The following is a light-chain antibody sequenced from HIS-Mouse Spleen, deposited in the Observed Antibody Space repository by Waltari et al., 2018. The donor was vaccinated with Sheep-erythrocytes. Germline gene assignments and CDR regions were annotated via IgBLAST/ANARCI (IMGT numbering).Light chain of an antibody. V-gene: IGLV2-23*01. CDR3: CSYAGSSTPWV. J-gene: IGLJ3*02. Sequence: QSALTQPASVSGSPGQSITISCTGTSSVVGSYNLFSWYQQHPGKAPKLMIYEGSKRPSGVSNRFSGSKSANTASLTISGLQAEDEADYYCCSYAGSSTPWVFGGGTKLTVL. CDR2: EGS. CDR1: SSVVGSYNL.